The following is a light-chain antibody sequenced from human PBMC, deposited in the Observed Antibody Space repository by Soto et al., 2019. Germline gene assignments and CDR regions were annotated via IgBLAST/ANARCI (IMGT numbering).Light chain of an antibody. CDR1: QSVGRNF. Sequence: EIVLTQSPGTLSLSPGESTTLSCRASQSVGRNFLAWYQQEPGRAPRLLIHAASYRATGVPDRFSGSGSATDFTLTISGLEPEDCAVYYCQQYADAPLTFGGGTKVEIK. CDR2: AAS. CDR3: QQYADAPLT. J-gene: IGKJ4*01. V-gene: IGKV3-20*01.